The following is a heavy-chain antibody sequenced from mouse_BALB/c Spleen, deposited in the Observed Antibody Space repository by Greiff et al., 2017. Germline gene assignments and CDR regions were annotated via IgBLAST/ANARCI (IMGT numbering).Heavy chain of an antibody. CDR3: ASSYWYFDV. CDR2: IYPYNGGT. J-gene: IGHJ1*01. CDR1: GYTFTDYN. Sequence: EVQLQQSGPELVKPGASVKISCKASGYTFTDYNMHWVKQSHGKSLEWIGYIYPYNGGTGYNQKFKSKATLTVDNSSSTAYMELRSLTSEDSAVYYCASSYWYFDVWGAGTTVTVSS. V-gene: IGHV1S29*02.